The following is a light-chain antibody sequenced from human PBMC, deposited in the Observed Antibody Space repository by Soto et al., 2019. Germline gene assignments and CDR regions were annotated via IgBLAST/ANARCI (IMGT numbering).Light chain of an antibody. CDR3: QQYGSSLWT. V-gene: IGKV3-20*01. CDR1: QSVSSSR. Sequence: EIELTQSPCTLSSSHGERATLYCRASQSVSSSRLAWYRQKPGQAPRLLIYGASSRATGIPDRFSGSGSGTDFTLTISRLEPEDFAVYYCQQYGSSLWTVGQGTKVDI. J-gene: IGKJ1*01. CDR2: GAS.